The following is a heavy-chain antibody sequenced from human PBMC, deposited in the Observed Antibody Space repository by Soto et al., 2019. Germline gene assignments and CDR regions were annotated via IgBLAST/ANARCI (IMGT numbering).Heavy chain of an antibody. CDR3: ARDDILTGYKDYYYYYGMDV. J-gene: IGHJ6*02. CDR2: IIPIFGTA. CDR1: GGTFSSYA. Sequence: QVQLVQSGAEVTKPGSSVKVSCKASGGTFSSYAISWVRQAPGQGLEWMGGIIPIFGTANYAQKFQGRVTITADESTSTAYMELSSLRSEDTAVYYCARDDILTGYKDYYYYYGMDVWGQGTTVTVSS. D-gene: IGHD3-9*01. V-gene: IGHV1-69*01.